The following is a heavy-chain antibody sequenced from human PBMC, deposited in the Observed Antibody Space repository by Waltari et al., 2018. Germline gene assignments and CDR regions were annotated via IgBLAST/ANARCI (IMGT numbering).Heavy chain of an antibody. CDR3: ARAHLTMARNLDL. CDR1: GFTFSSYW. D-gene: IGHD3-10*01. V-gene: IGHV3-74*01. Sequence: EVQLVESGGGFVQPGGSLGLSCVTPGFTFSSYWMHWVRQVPGKGLVWVSRINSEGITTSYAVSVTGGFTNSRDNAKNTLYLEMNSLRADDTSVYYCARAHLTMARNLDLWGRGTLVTVSS. J-gene: IGHJ2*01. CDR2: INSEGITT.